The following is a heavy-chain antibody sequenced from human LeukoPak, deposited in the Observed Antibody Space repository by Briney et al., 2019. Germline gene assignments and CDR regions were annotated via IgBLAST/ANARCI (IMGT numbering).Heavy chain of an antibody. J-gene: IGHJ5*02. Sequence: GASVKVSCKASGGTFSSYAISWVRQAPGQGLEWMGGIIPIFGTANYAQKFHGRVTITADESTSTAYMELSNLRSEDTAVYYCARVGITIFGVVIIEYNWFDPWGQGTLVTVSS. CDR1: GGTFSSYA. CDR3: ARVGITIFGVVIIEYNWFDP. V-gene: IGHV1-69*13. D-gene: IGHD3-3*01. CDR2: IIPIFGTA.